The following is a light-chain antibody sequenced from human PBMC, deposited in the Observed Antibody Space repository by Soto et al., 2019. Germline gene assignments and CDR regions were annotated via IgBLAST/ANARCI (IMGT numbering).Light chain of an antibody. CDR1: QGISNY. CDR2: AAS. V-gene: IGKV1-27*01. CDR3: QKYNNAPRT. J-gene: IGKJ1*01. Sequence: DIQMTQSPSSLSASVGDTVTITCRASQGISNYLAWYQQKPGQVPNILIYAASTLQSGVPSRFSGSGSGTDFTHTISSLRPEDVATYYCQKYNNAPRTLGQGTKVEI.